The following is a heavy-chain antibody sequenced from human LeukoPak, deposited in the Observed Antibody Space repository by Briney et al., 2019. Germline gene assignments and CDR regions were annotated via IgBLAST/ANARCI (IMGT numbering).Heavy chain of an antibody. CDR1: GRSFRAYY. CDR3: ARETLGAAPKQNYYYYMDV. J-gene: IGHJ6*03. D-gene: IGHD6-6*01. V-gene: IGHV4-34*01. Sequence: SETLSLTCLVYGRSFRAYYWSWIRQAPGKGLEWIGEINQSGSTNYNPSLKTRVTISVDTSKNQFSLNLSSVTAADTAVYYCARETLGAAPKQNYYYYMDVWGKGTTVTVSS. CDR2: INQSGST.